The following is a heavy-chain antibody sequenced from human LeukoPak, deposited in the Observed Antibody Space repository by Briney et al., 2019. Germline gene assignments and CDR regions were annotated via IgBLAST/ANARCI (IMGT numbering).Heavy chain of an antibody. D-gene: IGHD2-15*01. CDR1: GGSFSGYY. Sequence: SGTLSLTCAVYGGSFSGYYWSWIRQPPGKGLEWIGEINHSGSTNYNPSLKSRVTISVDTSKNQFSLKLSSVTAADTAVYYCARGYSSYCSGGSCYTYYYYYGMDVWGQGTTVTVSS. V-gene: IGHV4-34*01. CDR2: INHSGST. J-gene: IGHJ6*02. CDR3: ARGYSSYCSGGSCYTYYYYYGMDV.